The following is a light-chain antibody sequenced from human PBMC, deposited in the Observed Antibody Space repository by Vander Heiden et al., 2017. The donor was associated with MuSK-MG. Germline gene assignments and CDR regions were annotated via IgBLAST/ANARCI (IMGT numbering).Light chain of an antibody. V-gene: IGKV3-20*01. CDR3: QQDNSSLVT. CDR2: GAS. CDR1: QSVRSNY. J-gene: IGKJ2*01. Sequence: EIVLTQSPGTLSLSPGERATLSCRASQSVRSNYLAWYQQKPGQAPRLLIFGASNRATGIPDRFSDSGSGTDFTLTISRLEPEDFAVYYCQQDNSSLVTFGQGTKMEI.